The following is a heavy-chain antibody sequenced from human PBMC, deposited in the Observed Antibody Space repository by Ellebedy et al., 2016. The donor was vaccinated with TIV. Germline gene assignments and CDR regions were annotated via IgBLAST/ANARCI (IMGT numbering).Heavy chain of an antibody. CDR3: ARGGVAGTPFDY. CDR1: GGTFSRDT. D-gene: IGHD1-1*01. Sequence: AASVKVSCKASGGTFSRDTISWVRQAPGQGLEWLGGIFPTFGRAKLAQKFQGRVTITAYESTSTAHMELSSLRSEDMALDFCARGGVAGTPFDYWGQGTLVTVSS. CDR2: IFPTFGRA. J-gene: IGHJ4*02. V-gene: IGHV1-69*13.